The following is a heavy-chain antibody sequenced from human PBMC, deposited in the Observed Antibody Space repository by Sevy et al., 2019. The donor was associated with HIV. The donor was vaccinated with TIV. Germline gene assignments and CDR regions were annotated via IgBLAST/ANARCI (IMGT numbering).Heavy chain of an antibody. D-gene: IGHD5-18*01. J-gene: IGHJ4*02. CDR2: ISGSGGST. CDR1: GFTFSSFA. Sequence: GGSLRLSCAASGFTFSSFAMSWVRQAPGKGLEWVSAISGSGGSTYYADSVKGRFTISRDNSKNTVYLQMHSLRAEDTAVYYCAKEGIGYSYSFYWGQGTLVTVSS. CDR3: AKEGIGYSYSFY. V-gene: IGHV3-23*01.